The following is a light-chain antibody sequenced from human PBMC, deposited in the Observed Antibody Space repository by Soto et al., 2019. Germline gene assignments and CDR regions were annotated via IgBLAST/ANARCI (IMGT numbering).Light chain of an antibody. CDR3: QQYEIAPKT. CDR1: QSLVSNH. Sequence: EIVLTQSPGTLSLSAGERATLSCRASQSLVSNHLAWYQQKPGQAPRLLIYGASSRATGIPDRFSGSGSGTDFTLSISRVEPEDFAVYYCQQYEIAPKTFGQGTKVDIK. V-gene: IGKV3-20*01. CDR2: GAS. J-gene: IGKJ1*01.